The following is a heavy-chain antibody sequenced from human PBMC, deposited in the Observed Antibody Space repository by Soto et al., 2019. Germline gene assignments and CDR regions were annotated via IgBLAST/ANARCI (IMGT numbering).Heavy chain of an antibody. CDR1: GGNFSSYA. D-gene: IGHD3-22*01. CDR2: IIPIFGTA. Sequence: SVKVSCKASGGNFSSYAISWVRQAPGQGLEWMGGIIPIFGTANYAQKFQGRVTITADKSTSTAYMELSSLRSEDTAVYYCARVEDYYDSSGYLTGYFDYWGQGTLVTVSS. J-gene: IGHJ4*02. CDR3: ARVEDYYDSSGYLTGYFDY. V-gene: IGHV1-69*06.